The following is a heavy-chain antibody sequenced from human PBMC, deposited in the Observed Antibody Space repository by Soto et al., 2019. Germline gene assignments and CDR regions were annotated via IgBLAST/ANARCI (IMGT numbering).Heavy chain of an antibody. J-gene: IGHJ4*02. CDR3: ARVAFGPIEY. V-gene: IGHV4-38-2*02. CDR1: NYSISSGYY. Sequence: SETLSLTCTVSNYSISSGYYWGWIRQSPGEGLEWIVSMYHSGITYYNPSLKSRVTISIDTSKNQFSLKLTSVTSADTAVYFCARVAFGPIEYWGQGTLVTVSS. CDR2: MYHSGIT. D-gene: IGHD3-16*01.